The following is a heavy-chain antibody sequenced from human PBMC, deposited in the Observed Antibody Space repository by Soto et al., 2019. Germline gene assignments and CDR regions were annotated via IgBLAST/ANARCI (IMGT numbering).Heavy chain of an antibody. CDR1: GGTFSSYA. D-gene: IGHD6-13*01. CDR3: ARSGSSIYYYYGMDV. Sequence: SVKVSCKASGGTFSSYAISWVRQAPGQGLEWMGGIIPIFGTANYAQKFQGRVTITADESTSTAYMELSSLRSEDTAVYYCARSGSSIYYYYGMDVWGQGTMVTVSS. J-gene: IGHJ6*02. CDR2: IIPIFGTA. V-gene: IGHV1-69*13.